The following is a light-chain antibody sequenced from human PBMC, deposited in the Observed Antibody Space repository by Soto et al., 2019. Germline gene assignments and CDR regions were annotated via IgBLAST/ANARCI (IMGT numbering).Light chain of an antibody. CDR1: SSDVGGYKY. V-gene: IGLV2-8*01. Sequence: QSVLTQPPSASGSPGQSVTISCTGTSSDVGGYKYVSLYQQHPGKAPKLMIYEVSTRPSGVPDRFSGSKSGNTASLTVSRPQPEDEADYYCSSYAGSNNHVFGTGTKVTVL. J-gene: IGLJ1*01. CDR3: SSYAGSNNHV. CDR2: EVS.